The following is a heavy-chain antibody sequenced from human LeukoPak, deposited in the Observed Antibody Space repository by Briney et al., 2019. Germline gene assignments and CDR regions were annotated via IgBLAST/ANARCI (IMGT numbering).Heavy chain of an antibody. CDR3: ARGPNSSGYYGGFDY. Sequence: SVKVSCKASGYTFTSYGISWVRQAPGQGLEWMGGIIPIFGTANYAQKFQGRVTITADESTSTAYMELSSLRSEDTAVYYCARGPNSSGYYGGFDYWGQGTLVTVSS. D-gene: IGHD3-22*01. V-gene: IGHV1-69*13. CDR2: IIPIFGTA. CDR1: GYTFTSYG. J-gene: IGHJ4*02.